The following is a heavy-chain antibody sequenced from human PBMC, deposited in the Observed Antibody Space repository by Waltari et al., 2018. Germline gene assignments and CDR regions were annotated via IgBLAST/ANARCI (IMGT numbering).Heavy chain of an antibody. D-gene: IGHD4-17*01. J-gene: IGHJ5*02. CDR2: IYHSGST. CDR1: GSSISSGYY. Sequence: QVQLQESGPGLVKPSETLSLTCAVSGSSISSGYYWGWLRQPPGKGLEWIGSIYHSGSTYYNPSLKSRVTISVDTSKNQFSLKLSSVTAADTAVYYCARRDYGDYFGFDPWGQGTLVTVSS. CDR3: ARRDYGDYFGFDP. V-gene: IGHV4-38-2*01.